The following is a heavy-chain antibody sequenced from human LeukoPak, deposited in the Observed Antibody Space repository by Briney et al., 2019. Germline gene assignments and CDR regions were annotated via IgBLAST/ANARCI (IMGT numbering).Heavy chain of an antibody. Sequence: ASVKVSCKASGYTFTGCYMHWVRQAPGQGLEWMGWINPNSGGTNYAQKFQGRVTMTRDTSISTAYMELSRLRSDDTAVYYCARDSFNDFWSGYYYIPAFDIWGQGTMVTVSS. J-gene: IGHJ3*02. CDR3: ARDSFNDFWSGYYYIPAFDI. CDR2: INPNSGGT. D-gene: IGHD3-3*01. CDR1: GYTFTGCY. V-gene: IGHV1-2*02.